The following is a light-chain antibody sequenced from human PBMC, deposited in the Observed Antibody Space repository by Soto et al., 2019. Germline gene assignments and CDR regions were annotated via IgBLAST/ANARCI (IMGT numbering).Light chain of an antibody. V-gene: IGKV3-11*01. CDR3: QQRRSPPCT. J-gene: IGKJ1*01. CDR2: DTS. CDR1: QRISAD. Sequence: EFVLPQSPATLSLSPGERATLSCRASQRISADLAWYQQKAGQAPRLVIYDTSIRATGVPARFSGSGSGTEFTLTINNREPEDFAVYYFQQRRSPPCTFGQGPQVEI.